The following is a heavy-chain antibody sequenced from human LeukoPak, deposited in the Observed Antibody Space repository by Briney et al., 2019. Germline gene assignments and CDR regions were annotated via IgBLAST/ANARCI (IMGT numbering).Heavy chain of an antibody. V-gene: IGHV3-33*01. Sequence: GGSLRLSCAASGFTFSNYGMHWVRQAPGKGLEWVAVIWYDGSNKYYADSVKGRFTISRDNSKNTLYLQMNSLRAEDTAVYYCARDSRPGYGGAHDIWGPGTMVTVSS. CDR2: IWYDGSNK. J-gene: IGHJ3*02. CDR3: ARDSRPGYGGAHDI. CDR1: GFTFSNYG. D-gene: IGHD5-12*01.